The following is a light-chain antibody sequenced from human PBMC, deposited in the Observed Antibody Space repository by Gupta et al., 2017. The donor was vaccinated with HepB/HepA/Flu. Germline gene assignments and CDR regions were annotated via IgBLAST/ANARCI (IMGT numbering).Light chain of an antibody. CDR2: EVS. CDR3: SSYAGNNNLEV. Sequence: QSALTQPPSASGSPGQSVTISCTGTSSDVGGYNYVSWYQQHPGKAPKLMIYEVSKRPSGVPDRFSGSKSGNTASLTVSGLQAEDEADYCCSSYAGNNNLEVFGTGTKVTVL. CDR1: SSDVGGYNY. V-gene: IGLV2-8*01. J-gene: IGLJ1*01.